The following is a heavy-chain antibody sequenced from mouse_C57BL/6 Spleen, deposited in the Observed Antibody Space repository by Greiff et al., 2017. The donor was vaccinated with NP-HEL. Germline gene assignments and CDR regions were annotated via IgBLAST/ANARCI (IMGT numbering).Heavy chain of an antibody. J-gene: IGHJ4*01. CDR3: TREGDYDDYAMDY. D-gene: IGHD2-4*01. CDR2: IDPETGGT. CDR1: GYTFTDYE. V-gene: IGHV1-15*01. Sequence: ESGAELVRPGASVTLSCKASGYTFTDYEMHWVKQTPVHGLEWIGAIDPETGGTAYNQKFKGKAILTADKSSSTAYMELRSLTSEDSAVYYCTREGDYDDYAMDYWGQGTSVTVSS.